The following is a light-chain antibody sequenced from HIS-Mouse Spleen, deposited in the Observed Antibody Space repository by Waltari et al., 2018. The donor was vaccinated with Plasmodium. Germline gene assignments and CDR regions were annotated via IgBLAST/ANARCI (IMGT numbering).Light chain of an antibody. V-gene: IGKV3-20*01. J-gene: IGKJ2*01. CDR2: GAS. Sequence: EIVLTQSPGTLSLSPGERDTLPCRARQSVSSSYLAWYQQKPGQAPRLLIYGASSRATGIPDRFSGSGSGTDFTLTISRLEPEDFAVYYCQQYGSSPYTFGQGTKLEIK. CDR3: QQYGSSPYT. CDR1: QSVSSSY.